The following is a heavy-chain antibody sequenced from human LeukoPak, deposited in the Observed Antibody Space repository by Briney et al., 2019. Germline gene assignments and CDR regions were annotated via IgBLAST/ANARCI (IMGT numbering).Heavy chain of an antibody. CDR2: IYYSGST. CDR3: ARDRFEGTFDY. D-gene: IGHD3-16*01. CDR1: GGSISSYY. V-gene: IGHV4-59*01. J-gene: IGHJ4*02. Sequence: SETLSLTCTVSGGSISSYYWSWIRQPPGKGLEWIGYIYYSGSTNYNPSLKSRVTISVDTSKNQFSLKLSSVTAADTAVYYCARDRFEGTFDYWGQGTLVTVSS.